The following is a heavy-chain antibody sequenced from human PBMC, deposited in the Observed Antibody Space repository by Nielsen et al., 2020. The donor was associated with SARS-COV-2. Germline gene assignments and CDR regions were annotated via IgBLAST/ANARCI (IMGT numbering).Heavy chain of an antibody. Sequence: GESLKISCAASGFTFSSYEMNWVRQAPGKGLEWVSYISTGGSIIYYADSVKGRFTISRDNAKNSLYLQMNSLRAEDTAVYYCARDPPGGSNHPFDYWGQGTLVTVSS. CDR2: ISTGGSII. CDR1: GFTFSSYE. J-gene: IGHJ4*02. CDR3: ARDPPGGSNHPFDY. V-gene: IGHV3-48*03. D-gene: IGHD3-16*01.